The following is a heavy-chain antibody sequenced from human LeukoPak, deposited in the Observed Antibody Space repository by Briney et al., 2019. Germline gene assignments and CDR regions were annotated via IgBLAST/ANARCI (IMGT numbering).Heavy chain of an antibody. CDR1: GFTFSNAW. Sequence: GGSLRLSCAASGFTFSNAWMSWVRQAPGKGLEWVGRIKSKTDGGTTDYAAPVEGRFTISRDDSKNTLYLQMNSLKTEDTAVYYCTTAWVYGRRYSGGDAFDIWGQGTMVTVSS. CDR2: IKSKTDGGTT. J-gene: IGHJ3*02. V-gene: IGHV3-15*01. CDR3: TTAWVYGRRYSGGDAFDI. D-gene: IGHD3-9*01.